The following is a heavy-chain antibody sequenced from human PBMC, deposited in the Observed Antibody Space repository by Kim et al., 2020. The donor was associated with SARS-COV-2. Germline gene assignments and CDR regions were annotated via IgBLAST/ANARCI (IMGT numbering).Heavy chain of an antibody. CDR1: GGSISSYY. CDR3: ARHSRYYYDSSGPIDY. J-gene: IGHJ4*02. Sequence: SETLSLTCTVSGGSISSYYWSWIRQPPGKGLEWIGYIYYSGSTNYNPSLKSRVTISVDTSKNQFSLKLSSVTAADTAVYYCARHSRYYYDSSGPIDYWGQGTLVTVSS. V-gene: IGHV4-59*08. D-gene: IGHD3-22*01. CDR2: IYYSGST.